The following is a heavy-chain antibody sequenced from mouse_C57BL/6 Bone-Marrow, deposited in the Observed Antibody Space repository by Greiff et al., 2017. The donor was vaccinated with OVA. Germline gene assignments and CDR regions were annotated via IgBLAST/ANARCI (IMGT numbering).Heavy chain of an antibody. J-gene: IGHJ4*01. Sequence: EVQGVESGEGLVKPGGSLKLSCAASGFTFSSYAMSWVRQTPEKRLEWVAYISSGGDYIYYADTVKGRFTISRDNARNTLYLQMSSLKSEDTAMYYCTRVSYDHRYYYAMDYWGQGTSVTVSS. V-gene: IGHV5-9-1*02. CDR1: GFTFSSYA. CDR2: ISSGGDYI. D-gene: IGHD2-4*01. CDR3: TRVSYDHRYYYAMDY.